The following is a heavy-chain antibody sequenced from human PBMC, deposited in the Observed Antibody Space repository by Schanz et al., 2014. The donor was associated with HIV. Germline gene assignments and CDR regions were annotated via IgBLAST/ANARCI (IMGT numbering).Heavy chain of an antibody. CDR3: ARVGGWGAFDI. Sequence: EVQLLESGGGLLHPGGSLRLSCAASGFTFNSYAMNALSWVRQAPGRGLEWVSVVYIGDSTFYANSVKGRFTISRDDSKNTLYLQMNSLRAEDTAMYYCARVGGWGAFDIWGQGTMVAVSS. J-gene: IGHJ3*02. D-gene: IGHD3-10*01. CDR2: VYIGDST. V-gene: IGHV3-23*03. CDR1: GFTFNSYA.